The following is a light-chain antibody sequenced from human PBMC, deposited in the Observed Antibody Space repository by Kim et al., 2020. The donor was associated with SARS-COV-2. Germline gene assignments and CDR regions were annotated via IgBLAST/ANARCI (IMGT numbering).Light chain of an antibody. Sequence: GQSITISCTGTSSYVGGYNYVSWYQQHPGKAPKLMIYDVSNRPSGVSNRFSGSKSANTASLTISGLQAEDEADYYCSSYTSSTTVVFGGGTQLTVL. V-gene: IGLV2-14*03. J-gene: IGLJ2*01. CDR1: SSYVGGYNY. CDR3: SSYTSSTTVV. CDR2: DVS.